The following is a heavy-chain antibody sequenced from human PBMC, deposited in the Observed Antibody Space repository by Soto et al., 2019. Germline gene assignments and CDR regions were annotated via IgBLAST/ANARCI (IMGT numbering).Heavy chain of an antibody. CDR1: GGSFGGYY. Sequence: SETLSLTCAVYGGSFGGYYWSWIRQPPGKGLEWIGEINHSGSTNYNPSLKSRVTISVDTSKNQFSLKLSSVTAADTAVYYCARGSAMVRGGRNWFDPWGQGTLVTVSS. D-gene: IGHD3-10*01. J-gene: IGHJ5*02. V-gene: IGHV4-34*01. CDR3: ARGSAMVRGGRNWFDP. CDR2: INHSGST.